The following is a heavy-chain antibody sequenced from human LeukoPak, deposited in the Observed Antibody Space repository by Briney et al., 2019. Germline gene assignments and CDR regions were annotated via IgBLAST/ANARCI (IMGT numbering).Heavy chain of an antibody. D-gene: IGHD5-12*01. V-gene: IGHV3-23*01. CDR2: ISGSGDIT. J-gene: IGHJ4*02. Sequence: PGGSLRLSCAASGFTFSSYAMSWVRQAPGKGLEWVSSISGSGDITYYADSVKGRFTISRDNSKNTLYLQMNSLRAEDTAVYYCARVHTVPHSGYLIDSWGQGTLVTVSS. CDR1: GFTFSSYA. CDR3: ARVHTVPHSGYLIDS.